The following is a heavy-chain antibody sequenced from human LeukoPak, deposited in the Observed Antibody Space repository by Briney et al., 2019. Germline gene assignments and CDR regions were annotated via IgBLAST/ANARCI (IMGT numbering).Heavy chain of an antibody. D-gene: IGHD2-15*01. Sequence: PSETLSLTCSVSGGSISTYYWSWIRQPPGRGLEWIGYIYYSGHTNYNPSLKSRVTISVDASKNHFSLKLSSVTAADTAVYYCARDRDVVVGAGRIFDNWGQGTLVTVSS. CDR1: GGSISTYY. J-gene: IGHJ4*02. CDR3: ARDRDVVVGAGRIFDN. CDR2: IYYSGHT. V-gene: IGHV4-59*01.